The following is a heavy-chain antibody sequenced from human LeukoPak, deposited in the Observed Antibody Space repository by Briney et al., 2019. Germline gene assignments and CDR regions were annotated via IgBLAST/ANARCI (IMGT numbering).Heavy chain of an antibody. CDR2: INLDGSER. CDR1: GFTFGDFG. Sequence: GGSLRLSCGASGFTFGDFGMHWVRQAPGKGLEWVANINLDGSERFYVDFVKGRFTISRDNADNSMYLQMNSLRAEDTAVYYCGRVIAGAIDYWGQGTLVTVSS. CDR3: GRVIAGAIDY. D-gene: IGHD6-13*01. V-gene: IGHV3-7*01. J-gene: IGHJ4*02.